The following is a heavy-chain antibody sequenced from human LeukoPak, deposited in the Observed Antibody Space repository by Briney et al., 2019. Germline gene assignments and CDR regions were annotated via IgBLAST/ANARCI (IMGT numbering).Heavy chain of an antibody. CDR3: ARVNGYSSSWFFDY. J-gene: IGHJ4*02. D-gene: IGHD6-13*01. CDR2: IYYSGST. CDR1: GGSISSYY. V-gene: IGHV4-59*08. Sequence: PSETLSLTCTVSGGSISSYYWSWIRQPPGKGLEWIGYIYYSGSTNYNPSLKSRVTISVDTSKNQFSLKLSSVTAADTAVYYCARVNGYSSSWFFDYWGQGTLVTVSS.